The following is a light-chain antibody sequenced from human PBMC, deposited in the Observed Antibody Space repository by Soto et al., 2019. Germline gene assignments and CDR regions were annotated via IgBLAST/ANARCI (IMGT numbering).Light chain of an antibody. CDR2: DVS. V-gene: IGLV2-14*03. Sequence: QCALNQPASVSGSPGQSITIPCTGSSSDIGLYTFVSWYQQHPGKAPKLLIYDVSYRPSGISDRFSGSKSGNTASLTISGLQPEDEADYYCSSYGATSTLFGGGTKVTVL. CDR3: SSYGATSTL. CDR1: SSDIGLYTF. J-gene: IGLJ2*01.